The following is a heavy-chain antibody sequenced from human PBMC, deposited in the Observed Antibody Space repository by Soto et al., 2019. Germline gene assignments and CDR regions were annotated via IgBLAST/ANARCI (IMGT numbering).Heavy chain of an antibody. CDR3: ARFIVGATRDAFDI. V-gene: IGHV5-51*01. CDR1: GYSFTSYW. D-gene: IGHD1-26*01. CDR2: IYPGDSDT. Sequence: XESLKISCRGSGYSFTSYWIGWVRQMPGKGLEWMGIIYPGDSDTRYSPSFQGQVTISADKSISTAYLQWGSLKASDTAMYYCARFIVGATRDAFDIWGQGTMVTVSS. J-gene: IGHJ3*02.